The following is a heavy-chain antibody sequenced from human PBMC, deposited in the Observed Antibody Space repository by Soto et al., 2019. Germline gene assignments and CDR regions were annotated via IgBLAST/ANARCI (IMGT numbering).Heavy chain of an antibody. V-gene: IGHV3-23*01. J-gene: IGHJ6*02. CDR2: ISGSGGST. CDR1: GFTFSSYA. Sequence: PGGSLRLSCAASGFTFSSYAMSWVRQAPGKGLEWVSAISGSGGSTYYADSVKGRFTISRDNSKNTLYLQMNSLRAEDTAVYYCAKDKHPAAGIAAAGTIDYYYYGMDVWGQGTTVTVSS. CDR3: AKDKHPAAGIAAAGTIDYYYYGMDV. D-gene: IGHD6-13*01.